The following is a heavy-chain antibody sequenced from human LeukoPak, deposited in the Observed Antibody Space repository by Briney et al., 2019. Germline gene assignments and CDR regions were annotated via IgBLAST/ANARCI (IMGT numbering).Heavy chain of an antibody. CDR2: ISSNGGST. V-gene: IGHV3-64*02. D-gene: IGHD3-10*01. CDR3: ARENVASSFGGFGS. CDR1: GFTFSSYA. Sequence: GSLRLSCAASGFTFSSYAMHWVRQAPGKGLEYVSAISSNGGSTYYADSVKGRFTISRDNSKNTLYLQMGSLRAEDMAVYYCARENVASSFGGFGSWGQGTLVTVSS. J-gene: IGHJ4*02.